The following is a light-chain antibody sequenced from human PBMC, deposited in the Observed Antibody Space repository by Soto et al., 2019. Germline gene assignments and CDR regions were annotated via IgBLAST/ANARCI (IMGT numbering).Light chain of an antibody. Sequence: EIVMTQSPAILSGSPGEGATLSCRVSENVRTKFGWYQHKAGQAPRLLIYGASTRATGIPDRFSGSGSGTQFTLTISRLQSEDSAVYFCQQNNRWPHITFGQGTRLEI. CDR1: ENVRTK. V-gene: IGKV3-15*01. CDR2: GAS. CDR3: QQNNRWPHIT. J-gene: IGKJ5*01.